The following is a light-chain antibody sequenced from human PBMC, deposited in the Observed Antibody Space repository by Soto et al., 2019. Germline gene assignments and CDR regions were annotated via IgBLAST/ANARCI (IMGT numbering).Light chain of an antibody. CDR3: QQSNSRPYT. Sequence: DIQMTQSPSSLSSSVVDRVTITCRASQSMSRYLNWYQQKPGKAPKLLIYAASSLQSGVPSRFSGSGSGTDFTLTISSLQPEDFAPYCCQQSNSRPYTFGQGTKLEIK. CDR2: AAS. CDR1: QSMSRY. V-gene: IGKV1-39*01. J-gene: IGKJ2*01.